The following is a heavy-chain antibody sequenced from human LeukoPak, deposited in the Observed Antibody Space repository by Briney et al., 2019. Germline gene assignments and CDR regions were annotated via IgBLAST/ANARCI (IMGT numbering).Heavy chain of an antibody. CDR3: AREASFIMSGYYHMDG. V-gene: IGHV4-39*07. J-gene: IGHJ6*03. CDR1: GGSLNSRYS. Sequence: PSETLSLTCIVSGGSLNSRYSWTWIPQPPGKDLEWIGSINFRGKTYFNPSLKSRVSISVDTSTNQFSMRLRSVTAPGTPVYFCAREASFIMSGYYHMDGWGKGTTVTVSS. D-gene: IGHD3-10*02. CDR2: INFRGKT.